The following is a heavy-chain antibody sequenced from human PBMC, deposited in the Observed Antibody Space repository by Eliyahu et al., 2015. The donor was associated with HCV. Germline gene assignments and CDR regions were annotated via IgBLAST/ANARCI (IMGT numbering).Heavy chain of an antibody. CDR1: GGSIRGSF. D-gene: IGHD4-11*01. Sequence: QVQLQESGPGLVKPSEILSLHCAGPGGSIRGSFWSWIRQPPGKGLEWIGYIYSSGSTTYNPSLESRLTISVDTSKNHLFLKLRSVTAADTAVYFCARGGYSKVDAFDIWGQGTMVTVSS. CDR2: IYSSGST. CDR3: ARGGYSKVDAFDI. V-gene: IGHV4-59*01. J-gene: IGHJ3*02.